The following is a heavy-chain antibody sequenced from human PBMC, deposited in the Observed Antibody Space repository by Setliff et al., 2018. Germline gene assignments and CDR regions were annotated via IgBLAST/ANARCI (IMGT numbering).Heavy chain of an antibody. CDR2: INQDGSGK. CDR3: VRDISSASGILDF. J-gene: IGHJ4*02. Sequence: GGSLRLSCAASGFIFSSYWMNWVRQAPGKGLEWVATINQDGSGKYYADSVKGRFTFSRDNAKNSLFLEMNSLTVDDTALYYCVRDISSASGILDFWGQGTLVTVSS. D-gene: IGHD3-3*01. CDR1: GFIFSSYW. V-gene: IGHV3-7*03.